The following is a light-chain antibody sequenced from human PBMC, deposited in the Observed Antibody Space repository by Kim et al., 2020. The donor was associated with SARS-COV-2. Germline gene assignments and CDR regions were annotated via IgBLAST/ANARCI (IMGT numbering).Light chain of an antibody. CDR1: QGISNY. CDR2: AAS. CDR3: HQYYSIPPYA. V-gene: IGKV1-27*01. Sequence: DIQMTQSPSSLSASVGDRVTITCRASQGISNYLAWYQQKPGKVPKLLIYAASTLQSGVPSRFSGSGSGTDFTLTISSLQAEDVAVYYCHQYYSIPPYAFGGGTKVDIK. J-gene: IGKJ4*01.